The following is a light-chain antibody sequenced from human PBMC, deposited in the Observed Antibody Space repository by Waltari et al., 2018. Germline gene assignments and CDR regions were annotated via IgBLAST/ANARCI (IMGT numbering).Light chain of an antibody. CDR3: AAWDADLSGV. Sequence: QSVLTQPPSASGTPGQRVTISCSGSSSNNGNNNVFWYQQRPGTAPKLLIYNNTHRPSGVPDRFSGSKSATSASLAISGLRSEDEADYYCAAWDADLSGVFGGGTRLTVL. V-gene: IGLV1-47*02. CDR2: NNT. CDR1: SSNNGNNN. J-gene: IGLJ3*02.